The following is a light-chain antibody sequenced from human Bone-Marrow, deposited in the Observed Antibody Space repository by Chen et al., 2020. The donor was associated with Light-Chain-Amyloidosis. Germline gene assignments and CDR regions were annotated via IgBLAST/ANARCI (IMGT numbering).Light chain of an antibody. V-gene: IGLV3-25*03. Sequence: SYELTQPPSVSVSPGQTARVTCSGDALPKQYAYWYQQKPGQAHVLVIYQDTERPSGIPERFSGTSSGKTVTLTISGVQAEDEADYYCQSADSSGTYWVFGGGTELTVL. CDR3: QSADSSGTYWV. CDR1: ALPKQY. CDR2: QDT. J-gene: IGLJ3*02.